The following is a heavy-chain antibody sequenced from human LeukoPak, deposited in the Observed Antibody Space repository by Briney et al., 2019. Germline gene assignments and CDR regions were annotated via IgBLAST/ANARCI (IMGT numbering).Heavy chain of an antibody. Sequence: SETLSLTCTVSGGSISSYYWSWIRQPPGKGLEWIGYIYYSGGTNYNPSLKSRVTISVDTSKNQFSLKLSSVTAADTAVYYCAKSTSSWYYYYYMDVWGKGTTVTISS. V-gene: IGHV4-59*01. CDR3: AKSTSSWYYYYYMDV. CDR2: IYYSGGT. D-gene: IGHD6-13*01. CDR1: GGSISSYY. J-gene: IGHJ6*03.